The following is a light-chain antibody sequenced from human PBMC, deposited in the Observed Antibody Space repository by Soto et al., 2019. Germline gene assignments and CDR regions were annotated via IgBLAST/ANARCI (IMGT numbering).Light chain of an antibody. CDR3: QQYDNLPLYT. CDR2: DAS. CDR1: QDISNY. Sequence: DIHRTQSPSSLSASVGDRVTITCQASQDISNYLNWYQQKPGKAPKLLIYDASNLETGVPSRFSGSGSGTDFTFTISSLQPEDIATYYCQQYDNLPLYTFGQGTKVDIK. J-gene: IGKJ2*01. V-gene: IGKV1-33*01.